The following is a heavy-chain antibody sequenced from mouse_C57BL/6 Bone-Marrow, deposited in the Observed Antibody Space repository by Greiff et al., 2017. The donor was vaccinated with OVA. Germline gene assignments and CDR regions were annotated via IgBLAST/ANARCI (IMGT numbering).Heavy chain of an antibody. CDR1: GFTFSSYD. CDR2: ISSGGDYI. Sequence: EVKLVESGEGLVKPGGSLKLSCAASGFTFSSYDMSWVRQTPEKRLEWVAYISSGGDYIYYADTVKGRFTISRDNARNTLYLQMSSLKFEDTAMYYCTRLLDAMDYWGQGTSVTVSS. V-gene: IGHV5-9-1*02. CDR3: TRLLDAMDY. D-gene: IGHD2-1*01. J-gene: IGHJ4*01.